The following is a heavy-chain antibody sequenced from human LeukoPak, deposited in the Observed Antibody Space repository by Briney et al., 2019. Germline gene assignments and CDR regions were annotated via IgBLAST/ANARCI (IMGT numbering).Heavy chain of an antibody. D-gene: IGHD3-3*01. J-gene: IGHJ4*02. CDR3: AKDPYFWSGYVDY. CDR2: ISGSGGNT. Sequence: GGSLRLSCAASGFTFSSYAMSWVRQAPGKGLEWVSVISGSGGNTYYADSVKGRFTISRDNSKNTLYLQLNSLRAEDTAVYYCAKDPYFWSGYVDYWGQGTLVTVSS. V-gene: IGHV3-23*01. CDR1: GFTFSSYA.